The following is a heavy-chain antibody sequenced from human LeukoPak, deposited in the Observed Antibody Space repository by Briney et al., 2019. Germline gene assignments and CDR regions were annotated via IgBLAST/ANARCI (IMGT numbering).Heavy chain of an antibody. V-gene: IGHV3-7*01. CDR1: GLTFSSYW. Sequence: GGSLRLSCAASGLTFSSYWMSWVRQAPGKGREWVANIKQVGSEKYYVDSVKGRFTISRDNAKNSLYLQMNSLRAEDTAVYYCARVVGAYLDYWGQGTLVTVSS. CDR2: IKQVGSEK. CDR3: ARVVGAYLDY. D-gene: IGHD1-26*01. J-gene: IGHJ4*02.